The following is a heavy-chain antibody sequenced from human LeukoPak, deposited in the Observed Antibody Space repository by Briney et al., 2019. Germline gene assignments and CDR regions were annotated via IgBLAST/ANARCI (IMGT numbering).Heavy chain of an antibody. CDR2: ISSSGSTI. Sequence: GGSLRLSCAASGFTFSSYTMNWVRQAPGKGLEWVSYISSSGSTIYYADSVKGRFTISRDNAKNSLYLQMNSLRAEDTAVYYCARVDFFRSGPDYWGQGTLVTVSS. J-gene: IGHJ4*02. V-gene: IGHV3-48*04. CDR3: ARVDFFRSGPDY. CDR1: GFTFSSYT. D-gene: IGHD3-3*01.